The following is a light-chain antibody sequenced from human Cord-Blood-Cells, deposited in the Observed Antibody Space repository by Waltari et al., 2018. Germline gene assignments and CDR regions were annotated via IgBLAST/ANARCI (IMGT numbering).Light chain of an antibody. CDR3: QQLNSYPLT. CDR2: AAS. J-gene: IGKJ3*01. V-gene: IGKV1-9*01. CDR1: QGISSY. Sequence: ILLTQPPSSLSASVGDRVTITCRASQGISSYLAWYQQKPGEDPKLLLYAASTLQSGVPSRFSGSGSGTDFTLTISSLQPEDFATYYCQQLNSYPLTFGPGTKVDIK.